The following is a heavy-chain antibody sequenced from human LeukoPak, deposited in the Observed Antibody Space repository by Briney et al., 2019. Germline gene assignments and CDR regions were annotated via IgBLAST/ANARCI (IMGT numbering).Heavy chain of an antibody. CDR2: IYTSGST. CDR1: GGSISSGSYY. D-gene: IGHD3-3*01. J-gene: IGHJ4*02. V-gene: IGHV4-61*02. Sequence: SQTLSLTCTASGGSISSGSYYWSWIRQPAGKGLEWIGRIYTSGSTNYNPSLKSRVTISVDTSKNQFSLKLSSVTAADTAVYYCARGGFGAKGLFDYWGQGTLVTVSS. CDR3: ARGGFGAKGLFDY.